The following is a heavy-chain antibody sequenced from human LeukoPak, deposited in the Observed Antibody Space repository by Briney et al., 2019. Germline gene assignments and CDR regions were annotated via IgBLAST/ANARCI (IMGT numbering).Heavy chain of an antibody. Sequence: PSETLSLTCTVSGGPITSSGSYWGWIRQPPGKGLEWIGSVYYSGSTFYNPSLKSRVTMSVDTSKNQFSLKLSSVTAADTAVYSCARHVVGRSPHYFDYWGQGTLVTVSS. V-gene: IGHV4-39*01. CDR1: GGPITSSGSY. J-gene: IGHJ4*02. D-gene: IGHD2-15*01. CDR3: ARHVVGRSPHYFDY. CDR2: VYYSGST.